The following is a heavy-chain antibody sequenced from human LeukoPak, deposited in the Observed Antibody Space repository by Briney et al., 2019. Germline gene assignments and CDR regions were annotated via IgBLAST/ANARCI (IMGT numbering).Heavy chain of an antibody. D-gene: IGHD6-25*01. Sequence: ASVKVSCKASGGTFSSYAIGWVRQAPGQGLEWMGRIIPILGIANYAQKFQGRVTITADKSTSTAYMELSSLRSEDTAVYYCARGGSHYGMDVWGQGTTVTVSS. J-gene: IGHJ6*02. CDR3: ARGGSHYGMDV. V-gene: IGHV1-69*04. CDR2: IIPILGIA. CDR1: GGTFSSYA.